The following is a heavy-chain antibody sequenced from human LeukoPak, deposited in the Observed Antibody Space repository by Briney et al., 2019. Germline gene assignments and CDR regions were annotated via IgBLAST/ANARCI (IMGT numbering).Heavy chain of an antibody. D-gene: IGHD5-18*01. Sequence: SETLSLTCTVSGGSISSYYWSWIRQPPGKGLEWIGYIYYSGSTNYNPSLKSRVTISVDTSKDQFSLKLSPVTAADTAVYYCARLHDGYRYGADYWGQGTLVTAS. CDR2: IYYSGST. CDR3: ARLHDGYRYGADY. J-gene: IGHJ4*02. CDR1: GGSISSYY. V-gene: IGHV4-59*08.